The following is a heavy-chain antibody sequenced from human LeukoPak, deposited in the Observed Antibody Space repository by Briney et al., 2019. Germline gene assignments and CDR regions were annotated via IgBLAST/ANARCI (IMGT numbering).Heavy chain of an antibody. D-gene: IGHD3-22*01. CDR2: IYSGGST. V-gene: IGHV3-53*01. J-gene: IGHJ4*02. CDR3: ARDALGPYYYDSSGYYYFDY. CDR1: GFTVSSNY. Sequence: GGSLRLSCAASGFTVSSNYMSWVRQAPGKGLEWVSVIYSGGSTYYADSVKGRFTISRDNSKNTLYLQMNSLRAEDTAVYYCARDALGPYYYDSSGYYYFDYWGQGTLVTVSS.